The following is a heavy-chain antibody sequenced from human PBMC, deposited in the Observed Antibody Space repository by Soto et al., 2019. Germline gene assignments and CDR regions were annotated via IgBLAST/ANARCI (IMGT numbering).Heavy chain of an antibody. J-gene: IGHJ6*02. CDR3: ARVGTLYAMDV. CDR1: GFTFRDYY. Sequence: GGSLRLSCAVSGFTFRDYYMTWIRQAPGKGLEWVSYISSGGSPANYADSVKGRCTTSRDNAKNSLYLQMDSLRAEDTAVYYCARVGTLYAMDVWGQGTTVTVSS. CDR2: ISSGGSPA. V-gene: IGHV3-11*06. D-gene: IGHD7-27*01.